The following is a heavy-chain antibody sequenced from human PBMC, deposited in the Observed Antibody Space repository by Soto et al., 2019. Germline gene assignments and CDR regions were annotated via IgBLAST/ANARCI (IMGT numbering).Heavy chain of an antibody. D-gene: IGHD3-10*01. V-gene: IGHV4-31*03. Sequence: SETLSLTCTVSGGPFSRGGYYWILIRQHPGKGLECIGYIFYTGSTYYNPTLKSRVTMSVDTSKRQFSLKLTSVTATDTAVYYCVRQGFGALHGLVDVWGQGTTVTVSS. CDR1: GGPFSRGGYY. J-gene: IGHJ6*02. CDR2: IFYTGST. CDR3: VRQGFGALHGLVDV.